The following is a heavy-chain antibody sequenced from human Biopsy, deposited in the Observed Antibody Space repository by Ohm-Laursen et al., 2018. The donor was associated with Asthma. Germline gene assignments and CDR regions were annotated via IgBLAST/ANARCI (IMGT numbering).Heavy chain of an antibody. Sequence: GTLSLTCTVYGGYLTGHYWNWIRQPPGKGLEWIGEIDQSGYTNYNPSLKSRVTISADTSKNQFHLNLSSVTVADTAVYFCARAAITGIRGWFDPWGQGTQVTVSS. CDR1: GGYLTGHY. CDR2: IDQSGYT. CDR3: ARAAITGIRGWFDP. D-gene: IGHD1-20*01. V-gene: IGHV4-34*01. J-gene: IGHJ5*02.